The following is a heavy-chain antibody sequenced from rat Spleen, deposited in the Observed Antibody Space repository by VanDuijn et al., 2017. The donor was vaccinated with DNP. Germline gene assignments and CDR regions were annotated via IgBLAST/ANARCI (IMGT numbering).Heavy chain of an antibody. D-gene: IGHD4-3*01. Sequence: EVQLVESGGDLVQPGGSLKLTCAASGFTFSDSYMAWVRQAPGKGLDWVASISFRAHNFATLYADSVEERFTVSRDASQSMISLQMNNLKTEDTAFYYCTRGPPFDYWGQGVMVTVSS. J-gene: IGHJ2*01. V-gene: IGHV10-4*01. CDR2: ISFRAHNFAT. CDR3: TRGPPFDY. CDR1: GFTFSDSY.